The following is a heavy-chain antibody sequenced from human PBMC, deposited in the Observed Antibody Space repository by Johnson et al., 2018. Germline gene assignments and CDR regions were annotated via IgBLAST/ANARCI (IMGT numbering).Heavy chain of an antibody. J-gene: IGHJ5*02. CDR1: GFTFSSYS. CDR3: ARGNHWLWFGETRGWFDP. D-gene: IGHD3-10*01. V-gene: IGHV3-21*01. CDR2: ISGSSSYI. Sequence: VQLVQSGGGLVKPGGSLRLSCAASGFTFSSYSMNWVRQAPGKGLEWVSSISGSSSYISYTDSLKGRFTISRDNAKNPLYLQMTSLRVDDTAVYYCARGNHWLWFGETRGWFDPWCQGTLVTVSS.